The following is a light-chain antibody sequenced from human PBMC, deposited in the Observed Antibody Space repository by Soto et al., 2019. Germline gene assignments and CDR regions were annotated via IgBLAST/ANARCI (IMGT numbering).Light chain of an antibody. J-gene: IGLJ2*01. CDR2: YDS. CDR3: QVWDSSSDHVI. CDR1: SSGSKS. Sequence: SYELTQRPSVSLAPGQTASITCGGNSSGSKSVHWYQQKPGQAPIVVIYYDSDRPSGIPERFAGSNSGNTATLTISRVEAGDEADYYCQVWDSSSDHVIFGAGTKLTVL. V-gene: IGLV3-21*04.